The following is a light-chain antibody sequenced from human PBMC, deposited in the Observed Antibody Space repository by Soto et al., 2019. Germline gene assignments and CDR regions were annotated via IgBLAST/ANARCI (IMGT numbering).Light chain of an antibody. CDR1: PSVSRY. CDR2: DAS. V-gene: IGKV3-11*01. CDR3: QERSNWLT. Sequence: EIVLPQSPAPLSLSPGVRATLSCRSSPSVSRYLAWYQQKPGKAPRLLTYDASNMATGIPGRFRGSGSGTDFTLSISTLQTVYCAVYYGQERSNWLTFGGG. J-gene: IGKJ4*01.